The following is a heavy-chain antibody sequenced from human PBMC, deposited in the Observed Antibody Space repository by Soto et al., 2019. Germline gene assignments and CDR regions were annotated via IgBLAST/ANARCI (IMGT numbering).Heavy chain of an antibody. CDR2: INHSGST. Sequence: PSETLSLTCAVYGGSFSGYYWSWIRQPPGKGLEWIGEINHSGSTNYNPSLKSRVTISVDTSKNQFSLKLSSVTAADTAVYYCARAGAVAGRGYYFDYWGQGTLVTVSS. V-gene: IGHV4-34*01. CDR3: ARAGAVAGRGYYFDY. J-gene: IGHJ4*02. D-gene: IGHD6-19*01. CDR1: GGSFSGYY.